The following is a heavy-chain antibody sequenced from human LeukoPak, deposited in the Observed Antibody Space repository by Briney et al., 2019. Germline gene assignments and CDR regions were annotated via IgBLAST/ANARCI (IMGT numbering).Heavy chain of an antibody. V-gene: IGHV4-34*01. J-gene: IGHJ4*02. CDR2: INHSGST. CDR1: GGSFSGYY. D-gene: IGHD6-19*01. Sequence: SETLSLTCAVYGGSFSGYYWSWIRQPPGKGLEWIGEINHSGSTNYNPSLKSRVTISVDTSKNQFSLKLSSVTAADTAVYYCARLIAVAGTMSFDYWGQGTLVTVSS. CDR3: ARLIAVAGTMSFDY.